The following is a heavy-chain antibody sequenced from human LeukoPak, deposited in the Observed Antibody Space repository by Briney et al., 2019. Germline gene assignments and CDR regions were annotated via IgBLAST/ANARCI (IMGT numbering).Heavy chain of an antibody. J-gene: IGHJ4*02. CDR3: ARGSITMVRGVIITSSTHLDY. CDR1: GGTFSSYA. D-gene: IGHD3-10*01. V-gene: IGHV1-69*05. Sequence: ASVKVSCKASGGTFSSYAISWVRQAPGQGLEWMGRIIPIFGTANYAQKFQGRVTITTDESTSTAYMELSSLRSEDTAVYYCARGSITMVRGVIITSSTHLDYWGQGTLVTVSS. CDR2: IIPIFGTA.